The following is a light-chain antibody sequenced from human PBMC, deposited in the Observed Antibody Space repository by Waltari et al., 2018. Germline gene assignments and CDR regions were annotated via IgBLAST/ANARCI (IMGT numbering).Light chain of an antibody. CDR1: QTLLHPNGNNY. Sequence: DIVMTQSPLSLPVTPGEPASISCRSSQTLLHPNGNNYLDRYLQKPGQSPTLLISLGSSRASGVYNRFSGGGSGTDVTLQISRVETEDVGVYYCMQALQTLITFGQGTRLAIK. J-gene: IGKJ5*01. V-gene: IGKV2-28*01. CDR2: LGS. CDR3: MQALQTLIT.